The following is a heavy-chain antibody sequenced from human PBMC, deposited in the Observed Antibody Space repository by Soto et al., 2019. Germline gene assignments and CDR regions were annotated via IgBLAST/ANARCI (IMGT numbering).Heavy chain of an antibody. V-gene: IGHV3-33*01. CDR1: GFTFSRYV. Sequence: PGGSLRRSWVGSGFTFSRYVMHWRRQAPGEGLEWMAVIVNDGSDRDYAASVAGRFTISRDNSKNTLYLQMDNLGVDDTAMYYCARDDDYEANGLDYWGQGTLVTVSS. CDR3: ARDDDYEANGLDY. CDR2: IVNDGSDR. D-gene: IGHD4-17*01. J-gene: IGHJ4*02.